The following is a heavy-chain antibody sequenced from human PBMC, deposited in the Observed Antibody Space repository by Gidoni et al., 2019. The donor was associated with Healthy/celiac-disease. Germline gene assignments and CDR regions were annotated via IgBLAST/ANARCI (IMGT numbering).Heavy chain of an antibody. D-gene: IGHD2-15*01. J-gene: IGHJ5*02. CDR3: ARGYLHCSGGSCYSGWFDP. CDR2: IYHSGST. V-gene: IGHV4-4*02. CDR1: GGSIRSSNW. Sequence: QVQLQESGPGLVKPSGTRSLTCAVSGGSIRSSNWWSWVRQPPGKGLEWIGEIYHSGSTHYNPSRKSRVTISGDKSKNQFSLKLSSVTAADTAVYYCARGYLHCSGGSCYSGWFDPWGQGTLVTVSS.